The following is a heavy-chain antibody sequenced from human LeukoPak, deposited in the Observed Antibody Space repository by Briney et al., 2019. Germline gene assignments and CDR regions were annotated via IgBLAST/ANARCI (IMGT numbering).Heavy chain of an antibody. CDR3: ARQRGSGCLDY. CDR2: IKQDGSET. Sequence: GGSLRLSCAASRFTLSNYWMSWVRQAPGEGLEWVANIKQDGSETYYVDSVKGRFTISRDNAKNSLSLQMNSLRAEDTAVCYCARQRGSGCLDYWGQGTLVTVSS. V-gene: IGHV3-7*01. D-gene: IGHD6-19*01. J-gene: IGHJ4*02. CDR1: RFTLSNYW.